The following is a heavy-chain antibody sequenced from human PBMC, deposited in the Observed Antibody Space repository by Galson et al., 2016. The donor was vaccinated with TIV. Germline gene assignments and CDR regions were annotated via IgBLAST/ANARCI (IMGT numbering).Heavy chain of an antibody. CDR2: ISAGGGRT. CDR3: AKMDSSGFDYVRRFDF. D-gene: IGHD3-22*01. J-gene: IGHJ4*02. V-gene: IGHV3-23*01. CDR1: GVTFSSYA. Sequence: SLRLSCAASGVTFSSYAMSWVRQAPGKRLEWVSGISAGGGRTNYADSVKGRFTISRDNPKNTLYLQMSSLRAEDTAVYFCAKMDSSGFDYVRRFDFWGQGTLATVSS.